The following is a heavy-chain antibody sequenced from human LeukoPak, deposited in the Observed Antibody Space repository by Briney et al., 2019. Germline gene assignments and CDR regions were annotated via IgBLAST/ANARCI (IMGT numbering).Heavy chain of an antibody. V-gene: IGHV1-8*03. CDR2: MNPNSGNT. CDR1: GYTFTSYD. CDR3: ARGSGSGSSWSVDY. Sequence: ASVKVSCKASGYTFTSYDINWVRQATGQGLEWMGWMNPNSGNTGYAQKFQGRVTITRNTSISTAYMELSSLRSEDTAVYYCARGSGSGSSWSVDYWGQGPLVTVSS. D-gene: IGHD3-10*01. J-gene: IGHJ4*02.